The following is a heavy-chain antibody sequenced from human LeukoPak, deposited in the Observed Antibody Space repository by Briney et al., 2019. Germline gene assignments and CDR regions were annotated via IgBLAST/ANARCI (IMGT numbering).Heavy chain of an antibody. J-gene: IGHJ3*02. Sequence: PSETLSLTCTVSGGSISSNYWSWIRQPAGKGLEWIGRISASGSTNYSPSLKSRVTMSVDTSKNQFSLKLSSVTAADTAVDYCAREEGTTWYSAFDIWGQGTMGTVSS. D-gene: IGHD6-13*01. V-gene: IGHV4-4*07. CDR3: AREEGTTWYSAFDI. CDR2: ISASGST. CDR1: GGSISSNY.